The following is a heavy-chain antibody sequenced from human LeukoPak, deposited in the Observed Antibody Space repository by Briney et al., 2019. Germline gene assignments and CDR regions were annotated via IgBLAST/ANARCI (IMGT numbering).Heavy chain of an antibody. J-gene: IGHJ6*03. CDR1: GGTFSSYA. CDR3: ARPSSSYYYYMDV. Sequence: SVKVSFKASGGTFSSYAISWVRQAPGQGLEWMGGIIPIFGTANYAQKIQGRVTITTDESTSTAYMELSSLRSEDTAVYYCARPSSSYYYYMDVWGKGTTVTVSS. V-gene: IGHV1-69*05. CDR2: IIPIFGTA. D-gene: IGHD2-2*01.